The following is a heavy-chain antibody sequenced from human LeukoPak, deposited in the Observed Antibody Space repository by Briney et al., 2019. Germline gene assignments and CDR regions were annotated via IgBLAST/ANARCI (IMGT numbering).Heavy chain of an antibody. CDR3: ARARGVARGVIRSSWFDP. V-gene: IGHV4-30-2*01. CDR1: GGSISSGGYS. D-gene: IGHD3-10*01. Sequence: PSETLSLTCAVSGGSISSGGYSWSWIRQPPGKGLEWIGYIYHSGSTYYNPSLKSRVTISVDRSKNQFSLKLSSVTAADTAVYYCARARGVARGVIRSSWFDPWGQGTLVTVSS. CDR2: IYHSGST. J-gene: IGHJ5*02.